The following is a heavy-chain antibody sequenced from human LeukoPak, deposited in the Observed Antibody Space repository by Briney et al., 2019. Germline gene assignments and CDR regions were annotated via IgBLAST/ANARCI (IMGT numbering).Heavy chain of an antibody. CDR2: IYPGDSDT. J-gene: IGHJ4*02. Sequence: GESLKISCKGSGYGFSSYWIGWVRLMPGKGLEWMGIIYPGDSDTRYSPSFQGQVTISADKSISTAYLQWSSLKASDTAMYYCASQRRDGYKGDFDYWGQGTLVTVSS. D-gene: IGHD5-24*01. V-gene: IGHV5-51*01. CDR3: ASQRRDGYKGDFDY. CDR1: GYGFSSYW.